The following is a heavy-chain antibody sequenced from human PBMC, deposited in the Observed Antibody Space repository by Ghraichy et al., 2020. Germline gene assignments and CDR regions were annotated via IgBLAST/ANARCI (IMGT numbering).Heavy chain of an antibody. CDR3: ARWALEWQPSDY. D-gene: IGHD3-3*01. J-gene: IGHJ4*02. CDR1: GYSISSGYY. CDR2: IYHSGST. Sequence: SETLSLTCTVSGYSISSGYYWGWIRQPPGKGLEWIGSIYHSGSTYYNPSLKSRVTISVDTSKNQFSLKLSSVTAADTAVYYCARWALEWQPSDYWGQGTRVTVSS. V-gene: IGHV4-38-2*02.